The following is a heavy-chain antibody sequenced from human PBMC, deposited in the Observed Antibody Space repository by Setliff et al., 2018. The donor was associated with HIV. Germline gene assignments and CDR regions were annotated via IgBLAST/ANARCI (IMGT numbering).Heavy chain of an antibody. Sequence: NPSETLSLTCTVSGGSISSGSYYWSWIRQPAGKGLEWIGEVTHSGRTNYNPSLESRVTTSVDTSKKQFSLRLTSVTAADTAVYYCARGARDNSGWSSYYFDYWGQGTLVTVSS. CDR3: ARGARDNSGWSSYYFDY. V-gene: IGHV4-61*10. J-gene: IGHJ4*02. D-gene: IGHD6-19*01. CDR2: VTHSGRT. CDR1: GGSISSGSYY.